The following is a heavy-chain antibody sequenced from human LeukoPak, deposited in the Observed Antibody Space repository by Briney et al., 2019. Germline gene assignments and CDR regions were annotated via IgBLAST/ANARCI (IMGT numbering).Heavy chain of an antibody. D-gene: IGHD3-3*01. J-gene: IGHJ3*02. Sequence: GGSLRLSCAASGFTFSSYSMNWVRQAPGKGLEWVSSISSSSSYIYYADSVKGRFTISRDNAKNSLYLQMNSLRAEDAALYYCAKSRLSGINDAFDIWGQGTMVTVSS. CDR2: ISSSSSYI. CDR1: GFTFSSYS. CDR3: AKSRLSGINDAFDI. V-gene: IGHV3-21*04.